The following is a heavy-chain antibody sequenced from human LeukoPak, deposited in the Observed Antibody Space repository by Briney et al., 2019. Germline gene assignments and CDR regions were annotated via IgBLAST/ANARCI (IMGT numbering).Heavy chain of an antibody. D-gene: IGHD6-13*01. CDR1: GDTFTRCG. CDR2: ISGYNGNA. J-gene: IGHJ3*02. V-gene: IGHV1-18*01. Sequence: ASVRVSCEPSGDTFTRCGMSWVHQAPGQGLEWLGWISGYNGNAKYAEKFHARVTMTTDTSTSTGYMELRSLRFDDTATYYCARVLVRRATIQGRGDDAFDICGQGTMVTVSS. CDR3: ARVLVRRATIQGRGDDAFDI.